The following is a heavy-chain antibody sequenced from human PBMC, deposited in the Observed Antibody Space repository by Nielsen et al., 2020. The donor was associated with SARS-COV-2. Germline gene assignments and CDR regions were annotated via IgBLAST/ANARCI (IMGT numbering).Heavy chain of an antibody. D-gene: IGHD3-10*01. CDR3: ARIGAYYGSGTYPDY. CDR1: GFTFTTNG. CDR2: ISGYNGNT. J-gene: IGHJ4*02. Sequence: ASVKVSCKASGFTFTTNGISWVRQAPGQGLEWMGWISGYNGNTNYAQKFQGRVSMTTDTSTSTGYMELRSLRSDDTAVYYCARIGAYYGSGTYPDYWGQGTLVTVSS. V-gene: IGHV1-18*04.